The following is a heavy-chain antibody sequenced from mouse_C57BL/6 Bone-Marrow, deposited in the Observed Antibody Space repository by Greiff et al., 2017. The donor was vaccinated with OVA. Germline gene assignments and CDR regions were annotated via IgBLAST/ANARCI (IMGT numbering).Heavy chain of an antibody. CDR3: ARQGYYAMDY. J-gene: IGHJ4*01. CDR2: IYPRSGNT. V-gene: IGHV1-81*01. CDR1: GYTFTSYG. Sequence: QVQLQQSGAELARPGASVKLSCKASGYTFTSYGISWVKQRTGQGLEWIGEIYPRSGNTYYNEKFKGKATLPADKSSSTAYMELRSLTSEDSEVYVCARQGYYAMDYWGQGTSVTVSS.